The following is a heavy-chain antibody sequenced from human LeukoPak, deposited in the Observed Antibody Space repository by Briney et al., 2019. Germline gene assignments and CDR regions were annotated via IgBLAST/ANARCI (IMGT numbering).Heavy chain of an antibody. CDR2: IKQDGSEK. J-gene: IGHJ4*02. V-gene: IGHV3-7*01. CDR1: GFTFSSYW. CDR3: AKDLKLVPAAMGSDY. Sequence: GGSLRLSCAASGFTFSSYWMSWVRQAPGKGLEWVANIKQDGSEKYYVDSVKGRFTISRDNAKNSLYLQMNSLRAEDTAVYYCAKDLKLVPAAMGSDYWGQGTLVTVSS. D-gene: IGHD2-2*01.